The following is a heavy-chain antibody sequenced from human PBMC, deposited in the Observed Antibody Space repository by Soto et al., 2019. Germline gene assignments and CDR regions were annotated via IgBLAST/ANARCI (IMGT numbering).Heavy chain of an antibody. CDR1: GFTFSNFA. V-gene: IGHV3-23*01. Sequence: EVQLLESGGGLVQPGGSLRLSCAASGFTFSNFAMSWVRQAPGKGLEWVSAISGSGISTFYADSVKGRSTISRDKSKNTLERQMNSQRAEGTPVLYCVKTPMLALVLDAFDIWGQGTMVTVSS. D-gene: IGHD2-8*01. CDR3: VKTPMLALVLDAFDI. CDR2: ISGSGIST. J-gene: IGHJ3*02.